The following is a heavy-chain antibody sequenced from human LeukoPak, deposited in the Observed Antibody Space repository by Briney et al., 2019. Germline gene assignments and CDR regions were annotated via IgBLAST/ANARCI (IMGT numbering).Heavy chain of an antibody. CDR1: GFSFRNYW. D-gene: IGHD2-15*01. Sequence: AGGSLRLSCAASGFSFRNYWMGWVRQAPGNGLEWVANTKPDGSAEYYADSVRGRFTASRDNANNLLYLQMNRLRAEDTAVYYCARDGGLHTNFDYWGQGTLLTVSS. CDR2: TKPDGSAE. J-gene: IGHJ4*02. CDR3: ARDGGLHTNFDY. V-gene: IGHV3-7*01.